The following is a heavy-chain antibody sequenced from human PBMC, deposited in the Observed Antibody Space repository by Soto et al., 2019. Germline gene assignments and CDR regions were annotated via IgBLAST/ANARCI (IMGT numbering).Heavy chain of an antibody. CDR1: GYTLTELS. Sequence: ASVKVSCKVSGYTLTELSMHWVRQAPGKGLEWMGGFDPEDGETIYARKFQGRVTMTEDTSTDTAYMELSSLRSEDTAVYYCATDGEYQLLVDSSSRGMDVWGQGTTVTVSS. CDR3: ATDGEYQLLVDSSSRGMDV. D-gene: IGHD2-2*01. CDR2: FDPEDGET. J-gene: IGHJ6*02. V-gene: IGHV1-24*01.